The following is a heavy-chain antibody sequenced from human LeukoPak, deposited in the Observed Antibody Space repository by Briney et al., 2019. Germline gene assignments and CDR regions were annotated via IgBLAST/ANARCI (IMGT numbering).Heavy chain of an antibody. CDR2: IIPIFGTA. Sequence: SVKISCKASGYSFISYGISWVRQAPGQGLEWMGGIIPIFGTANYAQKFQGRVTITADESTSTAYMELSSLRSEDTAVYYCARATHGIAAAGPTKYFDYWGQGTLVTVSS. CDR3: ARATHGIAAAGPTKYFDY. D-gene: IGHD6-13*01. V-gene: IGHV1-69*13. CDR1: GYSFISYG. J-gene: IGHJ4*02.